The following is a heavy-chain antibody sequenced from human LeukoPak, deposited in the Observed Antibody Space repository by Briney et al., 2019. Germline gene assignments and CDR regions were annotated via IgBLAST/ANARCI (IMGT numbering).Heavy chain of an antibody. D-gene: IGHD4-11*01. J-gene: IGHJ4*02. CDR3: ARGGYSDSDYYFDY. V-gene: IGHV1-18*01. CDR1: GYSFTSYG. CDR2: ISAYNGNT. Sequence: ASVKVSCKASGYSFTSYGISWVRQAPGQGLEWMGWISAYNGNTNYAQKLQGRVTTTTDTSTSTAYMELRSLRSDDTAVYYCARGGYSDSDYYFDYWGQGTLVTVSS.